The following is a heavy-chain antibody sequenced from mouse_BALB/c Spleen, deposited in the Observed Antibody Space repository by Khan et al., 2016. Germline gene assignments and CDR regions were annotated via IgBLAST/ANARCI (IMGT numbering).Heavy chain of an antibody. J-gene: IGHJ3*01. CDR3: ADEYYGGNWFAD. CDR1: GYTFTNYG. CDR2: INTNTGEP. V-gene: IGHV9-3*02. Sequence: QIQLVQSGPELKKPGETVKIFCKASGYTFTNYGMNWVKQAPGKGLKWMGWINTNTGEPTYAETFKGRFAFSLETSASTAYLQMNNLNNEHTATYFGADEYYGGNWFADWGKGKLVTVSA. D-gene: IGHD1-1*01.